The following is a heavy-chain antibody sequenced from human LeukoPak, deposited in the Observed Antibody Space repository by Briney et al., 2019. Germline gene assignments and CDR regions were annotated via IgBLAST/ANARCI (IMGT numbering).Heavy chain of an antibody. V-gene: IGHV1-18*01. CDR1: GYTFTSYG. CDR3: ARRKLEFDH. CDR2: ISAYNGNT. D-gene: IGHD1-1*01. Sequence: ASVKVSCKASGYTFTSYGISWVRQAPGQGLEWMGWISAYNGNTNYAQKLQGRVTMTRDTSTSTVYMELSSLRSEDTAVYYCARRKLEFDHWGQGTLVTVSS. J-gene: IGHJ4*02.